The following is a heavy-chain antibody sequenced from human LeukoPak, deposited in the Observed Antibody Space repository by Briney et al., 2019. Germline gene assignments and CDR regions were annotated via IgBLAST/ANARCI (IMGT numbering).Heavy chain of an antibody. CDR1: GGSIRSTNW. Sequence: SETPSLTCGVSGGSIRSTNWWSWVRQPPGQGLEWIGEISLSGQTNFNPSLNGRVTMSLDESRNQLSLTLTSVTAADTAIYYCSRESGAFCPFGYWGQGTLVTVSS. CDR3: SRESGAFCPFGY. V-gene: IGHV4/OR15-8*02. CDR2: ISLSGQT. D-gene: IGHD1-26*01. J-gene: IGHJ4*02.